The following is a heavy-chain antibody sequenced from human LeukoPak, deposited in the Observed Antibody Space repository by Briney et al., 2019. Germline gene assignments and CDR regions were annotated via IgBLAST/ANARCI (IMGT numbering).Heavy chain of an antibody. CDR1: GFTFSSHG. V-gene: IGHV3-23*01. J-gene: IGHJ4*02. CDR2: ISPSGGIT. CDR3: ARETSGAWDY. D-gene: IGHD1-26*01. Sequence: GGSLRLSCAASGFTFSSHGMNWVRQAPGKGLEWVSGISPSGGITYYTDSVKGRFTISRDNSKNTQSLQMNSLRAEDTAVYYRARETSGAWDYWGQGTLVTVSS.